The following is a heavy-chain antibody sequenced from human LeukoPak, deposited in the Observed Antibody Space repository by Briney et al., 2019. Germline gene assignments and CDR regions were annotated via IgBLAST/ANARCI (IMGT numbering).Heavy chain of an antibody. Sequence: SETLSLTCTVSVDSLSSYYWSWIRHPPGKGLEWIGYISYRGSTNYNPSLKSRVTISVDTSKNQFSLKLSSVTAADTAVYYCASASKAYGSGTPPDYWGQGTLVTVSS. V-gene: IGHV4-59*01. CDR1: VDSLSSYY. D-gene: IGHD3-10*01. CDR3: ASASKAYGSGTPPDY. CDR2: ISYRGST. J-gene: IGHJ4*02.